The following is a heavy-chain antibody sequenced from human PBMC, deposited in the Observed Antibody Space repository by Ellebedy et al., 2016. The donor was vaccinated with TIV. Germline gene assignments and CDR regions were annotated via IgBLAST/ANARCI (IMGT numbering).Heavy chain of an antibody. CDR1: GLTFSSYW. CDR3: ARAIGGNSAY. Sequence: GGSLRLXCAASGLTFSSYWMHWVRQAPGKGLEWVANINQDGSVKYYVDSVKGRFTISRDNTKNSLYLQMNSLRAEDTAVYYCARAIGGNSAYWGQGVLVTVSS. J-gene: IGHJ4*02. CDR2: INQDGSVK. D-gene: IGHD4-23*01. V-gene: IGHV3-7*01.